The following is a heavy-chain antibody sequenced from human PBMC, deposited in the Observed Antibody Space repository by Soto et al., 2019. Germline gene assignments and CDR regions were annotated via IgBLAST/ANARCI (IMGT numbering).Heavy chain of an antibody. V-gene: IGHV4-39*01. D-gene: IGHD6-13*01. CDR2: IYYSGST. J-gene: IGHJ4*02. CDR1: SGSISSSSYY. CDR3: ARHMIAASSSYYLDD. Sequence: SETLSLTCTVSSGSISSSSYYWGWIRQPPGKGLEWIGRIYYSGSTYYDPSLKSRVTISVDTSKNQFSLKLSSVTAADTAVYDFARHMIAASSSYYLDDWGQGTLVTVSS.